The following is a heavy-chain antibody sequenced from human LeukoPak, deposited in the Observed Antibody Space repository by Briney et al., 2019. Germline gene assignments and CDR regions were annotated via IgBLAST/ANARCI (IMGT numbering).Heavy chain of an antibody. CDR3: ARHPTAYSSSFDY. D-gene: IGHD6-13*01. Sequence: PSETLSLTCTVSGGSISSYYWSWIRQPPGKGLEWIGYIYYSGSTNHNPSLKSRVTISVDTSKNHFSLKLTSVTAADTAVYYCARHPTAYSSSFDYWGQGTLVTVSS. J-gene: IGHJ4*02. CDR1: GGSISSYY. CDR2: IYYSGST. V-gene: IGHV4-59*08.